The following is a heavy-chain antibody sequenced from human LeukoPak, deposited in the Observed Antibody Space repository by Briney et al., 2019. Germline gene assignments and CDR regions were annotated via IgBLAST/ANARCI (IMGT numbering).Heavy chain of an antibody. CDR1: GFTFSIYG. D-gene: IGHD6-13*01. CDR2: IGGSGDRT. V-gene: IGHV3-23*01. J-gene: IGHJ4*02. CDR3: AKSLANHPHSSRYYFDY. Sequence: GGTLRLSCAASGFTFSIYGMNWVRQSPGKGLEWVSGIGGSGDRTYYADSVKGRFSISRDNSKNTLYLQMNSLRAEDTAVYYCAKSLANHPHSSRYYFDYWGQGTLVTVSS.